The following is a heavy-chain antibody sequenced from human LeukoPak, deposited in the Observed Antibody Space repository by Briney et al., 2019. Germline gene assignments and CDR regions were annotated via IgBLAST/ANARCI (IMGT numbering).Heavy chain of an antibody. D-gene: IGHD6-13*01. CDR2: ISSSSRYI. CDR3: ARDLKYSSSWFLWGDY. CDR1: GFTFSDYY. J-gene: IGHJ4*02. V-gene: IGHV3-11*06. Sequence: GGSLRLSCAASGFTFSDYYMSWIRQAPGKGLEWVSSISSSSRYIYYADSVKGRFTISRDNAKNSLYLQMNSLRAEDTAVYYCARDLKYSSSWFLWGDYWGQGTLVTVSS.